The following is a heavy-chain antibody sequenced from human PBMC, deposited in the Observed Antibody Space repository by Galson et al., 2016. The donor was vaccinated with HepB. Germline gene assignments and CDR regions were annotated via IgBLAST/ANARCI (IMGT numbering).Heavy chain of an antibody. Sequence: SLRLSCAASGFIFSDYHINWIRQAPGKGLEWISYISSSSHTIHYADSLKGRFTVSRDYAKNSLYLQMNSLRAEDTAVYYCARDSSSGYVIDAFDIWGQGTMVTVSS. CDR3: ARDSSSGYVIDAFDI. J-gene: IGHJ3*02. D-gene: IGHD5-12*01. V-gene: IGHV3-11*04. CDR1: GFIFSDYH. CDR2: ISSSSHTI.